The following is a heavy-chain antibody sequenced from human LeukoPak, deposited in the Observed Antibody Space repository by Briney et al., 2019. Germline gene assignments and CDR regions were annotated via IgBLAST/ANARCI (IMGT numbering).Heavy chain of an antibody. CDR3: ARDTDYAFDV. CDR1: GFTFSSYE. CDR2: ISSSGSTI. V-gene: IGHV3-48*03. J-gene: IGHJ3*01. Sequence: GGSLRLSCAASGFTFSSYEMNWVRQAPGKGLEWVSYISSSGSTIYYADSVKGRFTISRDNAKNSLYLQMNSLRAEDTAVYYCARDTDYAFDVWGQGTMVTVSS.